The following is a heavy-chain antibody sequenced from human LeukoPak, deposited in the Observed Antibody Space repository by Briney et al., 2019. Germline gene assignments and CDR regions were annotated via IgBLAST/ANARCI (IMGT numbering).Heavy chain of an antibody. D-gene: IGHD5-18*01. CDR2: ISYSGST. J-gene: IGHJ3*02. CDR3: ARSDTTMVTGNAFDI. CDR1: GGSISSYY. V-gene: IGHV4-59*01. Sequence: SETLSLTCTVSGGSISSYYWSWIRQPPGQGLEWIGYISYSGSTNYNPSLKSRVTISLDTSKNQFSLKLSSVTAAGTAVYYCARSDTTMVTGNAFDIWGQGTMVTVSS.